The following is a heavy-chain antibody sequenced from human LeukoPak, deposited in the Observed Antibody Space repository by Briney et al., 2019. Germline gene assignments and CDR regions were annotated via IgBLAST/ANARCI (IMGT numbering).Heavy chain of an antibody. CDR1: GFSVGTDT. Sequence: GGYLRLSCEGSGFSVGTDTMTWIRQAPGKGLVWVSVVHSGGAKCYADSVKGRFTISRDTSKNTVSLEMMNLRGEDTGVYYCARGYDFWSGSSPRVFDVWGQGTMVIVSS. J-gene: IGHJ3*01. D-gene: IGHD3-3*01. V-gene: IGHV3-53*01. CDR3: ARGYDFWSGSSPRVFDV. CDR2: VHSGGAK.